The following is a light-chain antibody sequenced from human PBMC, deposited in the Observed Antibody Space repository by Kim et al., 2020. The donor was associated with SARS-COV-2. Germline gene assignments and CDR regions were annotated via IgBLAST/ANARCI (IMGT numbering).Light chain of an antibody. Sequence: GQTVTIACSESRAHIRNNYVRWYHHVAGTAHKLLIFTGSRGRSGVPDRFSASQSGTSASLAISGLRSDDEGDYYCSLWDDRLSGPVFGGGTQLTVL. CDR3: SLWDDRLSGPV. J-gene: IGLJ3*02. CDR1: RAHIRNNY. CDR2: TGS. V-gene: IGLV1-47*01.